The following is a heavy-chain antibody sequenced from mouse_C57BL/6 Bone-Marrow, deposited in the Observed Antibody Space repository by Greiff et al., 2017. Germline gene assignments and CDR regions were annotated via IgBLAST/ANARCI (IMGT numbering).Heavy chain of an antibody. Sequence: QVQLKESGPGLVQPSQSLSITCTVSGFSLTSYGVHWVRQSPGKGLEWLGVIWSGGSTDYNAAFISRLSISKDNSKSQVFFKMNSLQADDTAIYYCARNYGGYYGNAMDYWGQGTSVTVSS. CDR3: ARNYGGYYGNAMDY. CDR2: IWSGGST. V-gene: IGHV2-2*01. D-gene: IGHD1-1*01. CDR1: GFSLTSYG. J-gene: IGHJ4*01.